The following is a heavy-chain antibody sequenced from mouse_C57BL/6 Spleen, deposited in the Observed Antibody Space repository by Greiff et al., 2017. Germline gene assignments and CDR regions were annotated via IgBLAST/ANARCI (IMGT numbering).Heavy chain of an antibody. D-gene: IGHD2-4*01. V-gene: IGHV1-52*01. J-gene: IGHJ2*01. CDR1: GYTFTSYW. CDR3: AGKGYYDDDDY. CDR2: IDPSDSDT. Sequence: QVQLQQPGAELVRPGSSVKLSCKASGYTFTSYWMHWVKQRPIQGLEWIGNIDPSDSDTHYNQKFKDKATLTVDKSSSTAYMQLSSLTSEDSAVYYCAGKGYYDDDDYWGQGTTLTVSS.